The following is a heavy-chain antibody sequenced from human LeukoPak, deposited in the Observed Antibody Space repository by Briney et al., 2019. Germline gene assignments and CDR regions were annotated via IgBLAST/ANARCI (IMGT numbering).Heavy chain of an antibody. Sequence: SQTLSLTCTVSGGSISSGSYYWSWIRQPAGKGLEWIGRIYTSGSTNYNPSLKSRVTISVDTPKNQFSLKLSSVTAADTAVYYCARSHADPTVTNFDYWGQGTLVTVSS. V-gene: IGHV4-61*02. CDR1: GGSISSGSYY. J-gene: IGHJ4*02. CDR2: IYTSGST. CDR3: ARSHADPTVTNFDY. D-gene: IGHD4-17*01.